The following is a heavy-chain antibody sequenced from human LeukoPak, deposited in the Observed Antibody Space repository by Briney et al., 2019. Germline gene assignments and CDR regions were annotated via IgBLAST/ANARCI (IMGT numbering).Heavy chain of an antibody. CDR1: GTSISSHY. V-gene: IGHV4-4*07. J-gene: IGHJ4*02. CDR2: LYNSGST. CDR3: ATGESLDY. D-gene: IGHD1-14*01. Sequence: PSETLSLACTVSGTSISSHYWSSIRQPAGKVLEWIGRLYNSGSTKYNPSLKSRVSMSVDTSKNEFSLKLSSVTAADTAVYFCATGESLDYWGQGTLVTVSS.